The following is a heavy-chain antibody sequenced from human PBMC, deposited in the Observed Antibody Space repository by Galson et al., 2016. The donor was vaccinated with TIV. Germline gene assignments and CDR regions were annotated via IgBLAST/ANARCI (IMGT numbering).Heavy chain of an antibody. CDR3: TRDLVRDIIVIPAVQFDY. J-gene: IGHJ4*02. V-gene: IGHV3-49*04. Sequence: SLRLSCAASGFTFGNYAMSWVRQAPGKGLKWVGFITTKAYGGTTEYAASVKGRFTISRDDSKSIAYLQMNSLRTEDTAVYYCTRDLVRDIIVIPAVQFDYWGQGTLVTVSS. CDR2: ITTKAYGGTT. D-gene: IGHD2-2*01. CDR1: GFTFGNYA.